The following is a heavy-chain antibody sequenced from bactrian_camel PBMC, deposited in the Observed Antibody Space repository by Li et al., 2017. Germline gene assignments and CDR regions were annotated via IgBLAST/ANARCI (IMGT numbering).Heavy chain of an antibody. CDR3: AAGFLMRCRADEPHSLYTS. CDR1: TSTYSGNC. Sequence: HVQLVESGGGSVQAGESLTLSCAPSTSTYSGNCLAWFRQAPGKEREGVATIDPGGNPNYVDSVKGRFTFSKDNANNTMYLEMNSLQLEDTYMYYCAAGFLMRCRADEPHSLYTSWGQGTQVTVS. D-gene: IGHD5*01. CDR2: IDPGGNP. J-gene: IGHJ4*01. V-gene: IGHV3S53*01.